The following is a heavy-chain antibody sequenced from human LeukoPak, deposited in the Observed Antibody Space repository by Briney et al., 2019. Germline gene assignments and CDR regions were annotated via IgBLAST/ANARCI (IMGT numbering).Heavy chain of an antibody. Sequence: GGSLRLSCAASGFTFSSYAMHWVRQAPGKGLEWVAVISYDGSNKYYADSVKGRFTISRDNSKNTLYLQMNSLRAEDTAVYYCARATRGDKLDYWGQGTLVTVSS. J-gene: IGHJ4*02. CDR1: GFTFSSYA. CDR3: ARATRGDKLDY. CDR2: ISYDGSNK. D-gene: IGHD3-16*01. V-gene: IGHV3-30*04.